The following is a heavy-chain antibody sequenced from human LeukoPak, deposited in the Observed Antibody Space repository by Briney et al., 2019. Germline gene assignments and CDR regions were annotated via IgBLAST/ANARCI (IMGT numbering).Heavy chain of an antibody. V-gene: IGHV6-1*01. D-gene: IGHD6-19*01. CDR1: GDSVSSNSAA. CDR2: TYYRSKWYN. J-gene: IGHJ4*02. CDR3: ARDPLNIAVAVVSFFDY. Sequence: SQTLSLTCAISGDSVSSNSAAWNWIRQPPSRGLEWLGRTYYRSKWYNDYAVSVKSRITINPDTSKNQFSLQLNSVTPEDTAVYYCARDPLNIAVAVVSFFDYWGQGTLVTVSS.